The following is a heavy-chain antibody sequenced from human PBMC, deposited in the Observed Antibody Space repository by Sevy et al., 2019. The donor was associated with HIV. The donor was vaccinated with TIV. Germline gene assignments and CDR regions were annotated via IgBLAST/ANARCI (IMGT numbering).Heavy chain of an antibody. Sequence: GGSLRLSCEASGFTCNTYGMHWVRQAPGKGLEWVSGLSGNGGRTNYADSVKGRFALSSDNSKNTLYLQMNNLRAEDTAIYFCAKDRIWELGDAFDIWGQGTMVTVSS. CDR3: AKDRIWELGDAFDI. V-gene: IGHV3-23*01. J-gene: IGHJ3*02. CDR1: GFTCNTYG. D-gene: IGHD1-7*01. CDR2: LSGNGGRT.